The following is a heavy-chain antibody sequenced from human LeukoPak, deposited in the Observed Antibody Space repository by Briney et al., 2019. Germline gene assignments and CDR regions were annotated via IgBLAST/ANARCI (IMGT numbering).Heavy chain of an antibody. J-gene: IGHJ4*02. CDR2: IIPIFGTA. D-gene: IGHD3-9*01. CDR3: ARIPTYYDILTGYRPLGYFDY. V-gene: IGHV1-69*06. CDR1: GGTFSNYA. Sequence: AVKVSFKASGGTFSNYAISWVRQAPGQGGEWMGGIIPIFGTANYAQQFQGRVTITADKSTSTAYMELSSLRSEDTAVYYCARIPTYYDILTGYRPLGYFDYWGQGTLVTVSS.